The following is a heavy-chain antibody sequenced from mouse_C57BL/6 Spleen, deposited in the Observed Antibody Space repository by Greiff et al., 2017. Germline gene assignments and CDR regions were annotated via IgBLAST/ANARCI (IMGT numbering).Heavy chain of an antibody. J-gene: IGHJ4*01. D-gene: IGHD2-4*01. CDR1: GYTFTSYW. Sequence: QVQLQQPGAELVKPGASVKLSCKASGYTFTSYWMHWVKQRPGQGLEWIGMIHPNSGSTNYNEKCKSKATLTVDKSSSTAYMQLSSLTSEDSAVYYCARRGDYDVFYAMDYWGQGTSVTVSS. CDR3: ARRGDYDVFYAMDY. CDR2: IHPNSGST. V-gene: IGHV1-64*01.